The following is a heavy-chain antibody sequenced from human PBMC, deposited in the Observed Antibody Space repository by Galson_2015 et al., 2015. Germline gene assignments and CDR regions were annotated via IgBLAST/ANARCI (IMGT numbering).Heavy chain of an antibody. Sequence: SLRLSCAASGFTFSSYSMNWVRQAPGKGLEWVSSISSSSSYIYYADSVKGRFTISRDNAKNSLYLQMNSLRAEDTAVYYCAREGNYGDYALDYWGRGTLVTVSS. CDR1: GFTFSSYS. CDR3: AREGNYGDYALDY. J-gene: IGHJ4*02. V-gene: IGHV3-21*01. CDR2: ISSSSSYI. D-gene: IGHD4-17*01.